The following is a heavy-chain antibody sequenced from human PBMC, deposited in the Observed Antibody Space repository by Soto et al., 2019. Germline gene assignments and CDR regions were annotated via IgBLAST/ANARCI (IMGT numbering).Heavy chain of an antibody. D-gene: IGHD4-17*01. CDR1: CGSIISGGYY. CDR3: ARAQSTTVTYFDY. Sequence: PSETLSLTCTFSCGSIISGGYYWSWIRQHPGKGLEWIGYIYYSGSTYYNPSLKSRVTISVDTSKNQFSLKLSSVTAADTAVYYCARAQSTTVTYFDYWGQGTLVTVSS. CDR2: IYYSGST. V-gene: IGHV4-31*03. J-gene: IGHJ4*02.